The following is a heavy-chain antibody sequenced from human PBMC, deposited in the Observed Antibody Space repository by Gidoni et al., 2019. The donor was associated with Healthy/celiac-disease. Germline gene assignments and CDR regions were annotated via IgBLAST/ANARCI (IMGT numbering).Heavy chain of an antibody. CDR2: ISSSSSYI. CDR1: GFTFSSYS. J-gene: IGHJ4*02. V-gene: IGHV3-21*01. D-gene: IGHD6-19*01. CDR3: ARDNIAEGSSGWYGEPPGVDY. Sequence: EVQLVESGGGLVKPGGSLRLSCAASGFTFSSYSMNWVRQAPGKGLEWVSSISSSSSYIYYADSVKGRFTISRDNAKNSLYLQMNSLRAEDTAVYYCARDNIAEGSSGWYGEPPGVDYWGQGTLVTVSS.